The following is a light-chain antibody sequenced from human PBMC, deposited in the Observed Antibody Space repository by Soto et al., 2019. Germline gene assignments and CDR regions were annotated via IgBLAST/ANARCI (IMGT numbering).Light chain of an antibody. CDR3: QQYNSYCT. CDR1: QNIDRW. CDR2: KAS. Sequence: DVQMTQSPSTLSASVGDRVTITCRASQNIDRWLAWYQQKPGKAPQLLIYKASTLQRGVPSRFSGSGSGTEFTLTISGLQADDFATYYCQQYNSYCTFGQGTKLEIK. V-gene: IGKV1-5*03. J-gene: IGKJ2*02.